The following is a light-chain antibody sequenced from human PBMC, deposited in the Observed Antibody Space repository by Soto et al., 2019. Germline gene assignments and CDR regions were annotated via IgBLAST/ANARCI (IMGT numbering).Light chain of an antibody. J-gene: IGKJ1*01. CDR1: QTISSW. Sequence: DIQMTQSPSTLSGSVGDRVTITCRASQTISSWLAWYQQKPGKAPKLLIYKASTLKSGVPSRFSGSGSGTDVTLTISSLQPEECATYDCQQRYSTPLTFGQGTKVDIK. CDR3: QQRYSTPLT. V-gene: IGKV1-5*03. CDR2: KAS.